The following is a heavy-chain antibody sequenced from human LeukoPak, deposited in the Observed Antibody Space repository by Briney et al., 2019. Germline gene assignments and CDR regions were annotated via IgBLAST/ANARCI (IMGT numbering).Heavy chain of an antibody. CDR2: IYTSGST. Sequence: SQTLSLTCTVSGCSISSGSYYWSWIRQPAGKGLEWIGRIYTSGSTNYNPSLKSRVTISVDTSKTQFSLKLSSVTAADTAVYYCARGEYYDSSGYLLDYWGQGTLVTVSS. CDR1: GCSISSGSYY. J-gene: IGHJ4*02. D-gene: IGHD3-22*01. V-gene: IGHV4-61*02. CDR3: ARGEYYDSSGYLLDY.